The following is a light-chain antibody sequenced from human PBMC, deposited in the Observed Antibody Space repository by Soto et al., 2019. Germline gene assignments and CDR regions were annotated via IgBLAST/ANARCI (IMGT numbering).Light chain of an antibody. J-gene: IGKJ4*01. Sequence: IVLTQSPGTLSLSPGERATLSCRASQSISNSYLAWYQQKPGQAPRLLIHGASSRATGIPDRFSGSGSGTDFTLTISRLEPEDFAVYFCQQYGTSPLTFGGGTKVEIK. CDR2: GAS. V-gene: IGKV3-20*01. CDR3: QQYGTSPLT. CDR1: QSISNSY.